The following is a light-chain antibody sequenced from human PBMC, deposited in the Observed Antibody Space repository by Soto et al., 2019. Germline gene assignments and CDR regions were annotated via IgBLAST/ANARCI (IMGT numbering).Light chain of an antibody. V-gene: IGKV3-15*01. J-gene: IGKJ1*01. CDR3: QQYGSSRT. CDR1: QSVSSN. Sequence: EIVMTQSPATLSVSPGERATLYCRASQSVSSNLAWYQQKPGQVPRLLIYGASHRVPGIPARFSGSGSGTEFTLTINSLQSEDFAVYYCQQYGSSRTFGQGTKVDI. CDR2: GAS.